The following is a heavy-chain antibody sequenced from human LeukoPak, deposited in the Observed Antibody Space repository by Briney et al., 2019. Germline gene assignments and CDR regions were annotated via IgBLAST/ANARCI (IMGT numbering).Heavy chain of an antibody. CDR3: ARHRGYDFDY. CDR1: GGSFSGF. V-gene: IGHV4-34*01. J-gene: IGHJ4*02. Sequence: AETLSLTCAVYGGSFSGFWSWIRQPPGEGLEWIGQVHHRGSTNYSPSLKSRITISVDTSKNQFSLKLTSVIVADTAVYYCARHRGYDFDYWGQGTLVTVSS. D-gene: IGHD5-12*01. CDR2: VHHRGST.